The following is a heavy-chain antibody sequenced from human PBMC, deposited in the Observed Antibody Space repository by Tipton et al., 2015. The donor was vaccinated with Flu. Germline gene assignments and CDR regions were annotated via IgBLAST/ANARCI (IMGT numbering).Heavy chain of an antibody. D-gene: IGHD3-10*01. CDR3: AKDYYGSGSYLGFDY. J-gene: IGHJ4*02. CDR2: ISGTGGST. V-gene: IGHV3-23*01. CDR1: GFTFSSYA. Sequence: SLRLSCAVSGFTFSSYAMSWVRQAPGKGLEWVSCISGTGGSTYSADSVKGRFTISRDNSKNTVYLQMNSLRAEDTAVYYCAKDYYGSGSYLGFDYWGQGTRVTVSS.